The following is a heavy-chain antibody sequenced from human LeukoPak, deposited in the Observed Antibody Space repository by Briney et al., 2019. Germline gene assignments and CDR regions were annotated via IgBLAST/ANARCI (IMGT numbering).Heavy chain of an antibody. CDR1: GYSFTSYW. V-gene: IGHV5-51*01. J-gene: IGHJ3*02. CDR2: IYPGDSDT. CDR3: ARPNSYDFWTDAFDI. Sequence: GESLKISCKGSGYSFTSYWIGWVRQMPGKGLEWMGIIYPGDSDTRYSPSFQGQVTISADKSISTAYLQWSSLKASDTAMYYCARPNSYDFWTDAFDIWGQGTMVTVSS. D-gene: IGHD3-3*01.